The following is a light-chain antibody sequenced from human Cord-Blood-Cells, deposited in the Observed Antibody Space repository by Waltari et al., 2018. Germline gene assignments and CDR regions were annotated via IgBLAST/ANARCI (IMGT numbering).Light chain of an antibody. CDR1: QSVSSY. CDR3: QQRSNWPT. J-gene: IGKJ1*01. CDR2: DAS. Sequence: TQSPATVSLSPGERATLSCRASQSVSSYLAWYQQKPGQAPRLLIYDASNRATGIPARFSGSGSGTDFTLTISSLEPEDFAVYYCQQRSNWPTFGQGTKVEIK. V-gene: IGKV3-11*01.